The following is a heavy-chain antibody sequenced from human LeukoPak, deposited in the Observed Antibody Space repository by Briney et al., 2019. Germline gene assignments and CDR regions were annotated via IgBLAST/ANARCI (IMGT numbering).Heavy chain of an antibody. D-gene: IGHD3-22*01. CDR2: INPNSGGT. CDR3: VRDGYYYDSSGYYYSTFVDY. Sequence: ASVKVSCKASGYTFTDHYIHWLRQAPGQGLEWMGWINPNSGGTNYAQKFQGRVTMTRDTSISTASMELSRLRSDDTAVYYCVRDGYYYDSSGYYYSTFVDYWGQGTLLTVSS. J-gene: IGHJ4*02. V-gene: IGHV1-2*02. CDR1: GYTFTDHY.